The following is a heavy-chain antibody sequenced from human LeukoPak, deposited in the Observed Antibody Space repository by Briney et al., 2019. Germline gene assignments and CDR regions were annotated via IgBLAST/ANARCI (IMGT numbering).Heavy chain of an antibody. Sequence: PGGSLRLSCAASGFALSSSPMHWVRQAPGKGLEWVAAVSYDGSNEYYADSVKGRFTISRDNSKNTLYLQMNSLRAEDTAVYYCARDIKYCSGGSCYSTYYYYGMDVWGQGTTVTVSS. CDR2: VSYDGSNE. D-gene: IGHD2-15*01. CDR1: GFALSSSP. CDR3: ARDIKYCSGGSCYSTYYYYGMDV. J-gene: IGHJ6*02. V-gene: IGHV3-30*01.